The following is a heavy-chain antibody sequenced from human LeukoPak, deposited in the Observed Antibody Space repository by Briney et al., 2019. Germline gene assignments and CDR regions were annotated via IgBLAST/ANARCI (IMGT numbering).Heavy chain of an antibody. CDR1: GGSISSSSYY. V-gene: IGHV4-39*07. CDR3: ATDGMVRGPDAWFDS. Sequence: RTSETLSLTCTVSGGSISSSSYYWGWIRQPPGKGLKWIGSIYYSGSTYYNPSLKSRVTMSVDTSKNQFSLKLSSVTAADTAVYYCATDGMVRGPDAWFDSWGQGTLVTVSS. D-gene: IGHD3-10*01. CDR2: IYYSGST. J-gene: IGHJ5*01.